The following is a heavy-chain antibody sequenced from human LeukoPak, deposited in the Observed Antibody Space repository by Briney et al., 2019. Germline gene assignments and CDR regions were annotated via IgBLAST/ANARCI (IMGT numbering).Heavy chain of an antibody. Sequence: PGGSLRLSCEASGFSFSRYWMSWVRQAPGKGLEWVANIKQDGSEKYYVDSVKGRFTISRDNAKNSLYLQLNSLRAEDTAVYYCARDGSDSTGYYYALWGQGTLVTVSS. CDR1: GFSFSRYW. CDR2: IKQDGSEK. CDR3: ARDGSDSTGYYYAL. J-gene: IGHJ4*02. D-gene: IGHD3-22*01. V-gene: IGHV3-7*01.